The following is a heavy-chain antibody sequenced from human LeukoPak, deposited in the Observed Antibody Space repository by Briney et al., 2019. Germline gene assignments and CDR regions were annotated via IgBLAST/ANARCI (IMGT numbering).Heavy chain of an antibody. CDR3: ARSSHYDILTGPFDY. CDR2: IYYSGST. J-gene: IGHJ4*02. CDR1: GGSISSGDYY. V-gene: IGHV4-30-4*01. Sequence: SETLSPTCTVSGGSISSGDYYWSWIRQPPGKGLEWIVYIYYSGSTYYNPSLKSRVTISVDTSKNQFSLKLSSVTAADTAVYYCARSSHYDILTGPFDYWGQGTLVTVSS. D-gene: IGHD3-9*01.